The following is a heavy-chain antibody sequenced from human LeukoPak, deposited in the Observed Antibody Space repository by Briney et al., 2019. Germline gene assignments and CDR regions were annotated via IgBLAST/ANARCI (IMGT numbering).Heavy chain of an antibody. Sequence: PGGSLRLSCAASGFTFSNYAMSGVRQAPGKGLEWVSGISAGGGSTYYADSVKGRFTISRDNAKNSLYLQMNSLRAEDTAVYYCAREGSTLDYWGQGTLVTVSS. D-gene: IGHD3-10*01. J-gene: IGHJ4*02. CDR2: ISAGGGST. V-gene: IGHV3-23*01. CDR1: GFTFSNYA. CDR3: AREGSTLDY.